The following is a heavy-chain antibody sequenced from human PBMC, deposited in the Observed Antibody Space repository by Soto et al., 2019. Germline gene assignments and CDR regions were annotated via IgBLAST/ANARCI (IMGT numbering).Heavy chain of an antibody. CDR3: ARDTGTAAADMGDYDI. V-gene: IGHV1-69*01. CDR1: GGTFSSYA. D-gene: IGHD6-13*01. J-gene: IGHJ3*02. CDR2: IIPIFGTA. Sequence: QVQLVQPGAAVKKPGSSVKVSCKASGGTFSSYAISWVRQAPGQGLEWLGGIIPIFGTANYAQKFHSSVRITADQSTRTAYMKLSSLRSEETAVYYCARDTGTAAADMGDYDICAQRKMLNVS.